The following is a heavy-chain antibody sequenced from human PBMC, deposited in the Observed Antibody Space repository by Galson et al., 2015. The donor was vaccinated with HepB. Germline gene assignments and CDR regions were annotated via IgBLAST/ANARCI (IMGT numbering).Heavy chain of an antibody. D-gene: IGHD2-2*01. J-gene: IGHJ6*03. CDR3: ARLFAPAATSRRYYYYMDV. Sequence: QSGAEVKKPGESLRISCKGSGYSFTSYWISWVRQMPGKGLEWMGRIDPSDSYTNYSPSFQGHVTISADKSISTAYLQWSSLKASDTAMYYCARLFAPAATSRRYYYYMDVWGKGTTVTVSS. V-gene: IGHV5-10-1*01. CDR2: IDPSDSYT. CDR1: GYSFTSYW.